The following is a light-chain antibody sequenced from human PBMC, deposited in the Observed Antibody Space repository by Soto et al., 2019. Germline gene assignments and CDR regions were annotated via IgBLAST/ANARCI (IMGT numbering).Light chain of an antibody. V-gene: IGKV1-5*01. CDR2: DVS. CDR1: QSISSW. CDR3: QQYNTFWT. J-gene: IGKJ1*01. Sequence: DIQMTQSPSTLSASVGDRVTITCRASQSISSWLAWYQKKPGKAPRLLIYDVSSLESGVPSRFSGSGSGTEFTPTISSLQPDDFAPYYCQQYNTFWTFSQRTKVEI.